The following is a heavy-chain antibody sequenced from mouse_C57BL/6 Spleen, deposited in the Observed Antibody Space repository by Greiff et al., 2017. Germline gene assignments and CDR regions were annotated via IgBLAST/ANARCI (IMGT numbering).Heavy chain of an antibody. CDR3: ASGGYYDYDGGYAMDY. Sequence: DVQLQESEGGLVQPGSSMKLSCTASGFTFSDYYMAWVRQVPEKGLEWVANINYDGSSTYYLDSLKSRFIISRDNAKNILYLQMSSLKSEDTATYYCASGGYYDYDGGYAMDYWGQGTSVTVSS. V-gene: IGHV5-16*01. CDR1: GFTFSDYY. CDR2: INYDGSST. D-gene: IGHD2-4*01. J-gene: IGHJ4*01.